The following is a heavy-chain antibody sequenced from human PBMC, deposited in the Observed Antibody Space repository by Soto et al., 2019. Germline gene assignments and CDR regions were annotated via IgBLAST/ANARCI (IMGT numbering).Heavy chain of an antibody. V-gene: IGHV3-30-3*01. CDR3: AREGGRYYFDY. CDR1: GFTFSSYA. D-gene: IGHD1-26*01. Sequence: QVQLVESGGGVVQPGRSLRLSCAASGFTFSSYAMHWVRQAPGKGLEWVAVISYDGSNKYYADSVKGRFTISRDNSKNTLYLQMNSLRAEDTAVYYCAREGGRYYFDYWGQGTLVTVSS. J-gene: IGHJ4*02. CDR2: ISYDGSNK.